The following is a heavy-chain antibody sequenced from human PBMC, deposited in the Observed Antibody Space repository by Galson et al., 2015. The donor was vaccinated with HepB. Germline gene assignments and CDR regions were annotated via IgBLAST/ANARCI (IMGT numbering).Heavy chain of an antibody. CDR3: ASQGKEVPAANYYYYMDV. CDR1: GYTFTSYA. Sequence: SVKVSCKASGYTFTSYAMHWVRQAPGQRLEWMGWINAGNGNTKYSQKFQGRVTITRDTSASTAYMELSSLRSEDTAVYYCASQGKEVPAANYYYYMDVWGKGTTVTVSS. V-gene: IGHV1-3*01. D-gene: IGHD2-2*01. CDR2: INAGNGNT. J-gene: IGHJ6*03.